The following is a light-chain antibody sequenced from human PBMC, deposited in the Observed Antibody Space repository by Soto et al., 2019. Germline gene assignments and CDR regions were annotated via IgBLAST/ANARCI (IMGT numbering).Light chain of an antibody. CDR1: QSISNY. J-gene: IGKJ1*01. CDR3: QQSYSTPST. Sequence: DIQMTQSPSSLSASVGDRVTITCLASQSISNYLNWYQQKPGKAPKLLIYAASSLQSGVPSRFSGSGSGTDFTLTISSLQPEDFATYYCQQSYSTPSTFGQGTKVEIK. V-gene: IGKV1-39*01. CDR2: AAS.